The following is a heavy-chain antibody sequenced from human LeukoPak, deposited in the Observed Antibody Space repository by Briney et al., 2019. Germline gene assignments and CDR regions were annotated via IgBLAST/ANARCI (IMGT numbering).Heavy chain of an antibody. CDR3: AKAQRAPIVVVPAAAYGMDV. Sequence: GRSLRLSCAASGFTFDDYAMHWVRQAPGKGLEWVSGISWNSGSIGYADSVKGRFTISRDNAKNSLYLQMNSLRAEDTALYYCAKAQRAPIVVVPAAAYGMDVWGQGTTVTVSS. J-gene: IGHJ6*02. V-gene: IGHV3-9*01. CDR2: ISWNSGSI. CDR1: GFTFDDYA. D-gene: IGHD2-2*01.